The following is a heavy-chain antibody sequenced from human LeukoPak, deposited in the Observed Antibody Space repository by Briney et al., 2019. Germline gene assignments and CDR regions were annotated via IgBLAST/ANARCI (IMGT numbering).Heavy chain of an antibody. CDR1: GFTFTNYD. CDR2: ISASSRST. V-gene: IGHV3-23*01. CDR3: AQTRPGSYSDD. D-gene: IGHD1-26*01. J-gene: IGHJ4*02. Sequence: GGSLRLSCAASGFTFTNYDTTWVRQAPGKGLEWVSSISASSRSTYYADSVKGRFTISRDNSKNTLDLQMNSLRAEDTALYYCAQTRPGSYSDDWGQGTLVTVSS.